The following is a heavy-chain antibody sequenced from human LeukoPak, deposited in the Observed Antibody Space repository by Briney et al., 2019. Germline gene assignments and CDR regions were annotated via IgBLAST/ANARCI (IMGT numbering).Heavy chain of an antibody. CDR3: ARGDYGDYYMDV. Sequence: GGSLRLSCAASGFTFSSYSMNWVRQAPGKGLEWVSYISSSSSTIYYADSVKGRFTISRDNAKNPLYLQMNSLRAEDTAVYSCARGDYGDYYMDVWGKGTTVTVSS. CDR1: GFTFSSYS. V-gene: IGHV3-48*01. D-gene: IGHD4-17*01. CDR2: ISSSSSTI. J-gene: IGHJ6*03.